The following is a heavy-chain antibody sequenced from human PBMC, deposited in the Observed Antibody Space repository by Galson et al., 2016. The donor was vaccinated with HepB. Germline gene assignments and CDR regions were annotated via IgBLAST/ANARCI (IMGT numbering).Heavy chain of an antibody. J-gene: IGHJ4*02. V-gene: IGHV2-5*02. CDR3: AHTTYFDFWSGYYPPYYLDY. D-gene: IGHD3-3*01. CDR2: IYWDDDK. CDR1: GFSLSTNGVG. Sequence: PALVKPTQTLTLTCTFSGFSLSTNGVGVAWIRQPPGKALEWLALIYWDDDKRHSPSLKSRLTITKDTSKNQVVLTMTNMDPVDSGTYYCAHTTYFDFWSGYYPPYYLDYWGPGTLVTVSS.